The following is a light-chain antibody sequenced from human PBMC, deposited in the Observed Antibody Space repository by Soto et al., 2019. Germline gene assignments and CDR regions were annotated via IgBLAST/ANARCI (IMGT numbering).Light chain of an antibody. V-gene: IGLV2-8*01. Sequence: QSALTQPPSASGSPGQSVTISCTGTSSDVGGYNYVSWYQQHPGKAPKLMIYEVSKRPSGVPDRFSGSKSGNTASLTVSGLQAEDEADYFCAVWDDRLSGPHWEFGGGTKLTVL. J-gene: IGLJ3*02. CDR2: EVS. CDR3: AVWDDRLSGPHWE. CDR1: SSDVGGYNY.